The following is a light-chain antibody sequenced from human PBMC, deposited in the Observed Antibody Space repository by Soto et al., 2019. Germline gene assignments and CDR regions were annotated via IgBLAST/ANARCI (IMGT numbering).Light chain of an antibody. V-gene: IGLV2-11*01. CDR2: DVS. Sequence: QSALTQPRSVSGSPGQSVTISCTGTSSDVGGYNYVSWYQHHPGKAPKVMIYDVSKRPSGVPDRVSGSKSGNTASLTISGLQAEDEADYYCSSFAGSNNFPYVFGTGTKVTVL. CDR3: SSFAGSNNFPYV. CDR1: SSDVGGYNY. J-gene: IGLJ1*01.